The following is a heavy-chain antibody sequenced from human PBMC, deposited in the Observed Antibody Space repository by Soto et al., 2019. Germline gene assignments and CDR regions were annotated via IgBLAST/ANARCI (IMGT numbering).Heavy chain of an antibody. Sequence: QVQLQQWRAGLLKPSETLSLTCAVYGGSFSGYYWSWIRQPPGKGLEWIGEINHSGSTNYNPSLQSRVTISVDTSKNQDSLKLSSVTAADTAVYYWARRLSIAAAGGDLDYWGQGTLVTVSS. D-gene: IGHD6-13*01. J-gene: IGHJ4*02. V-gene: IGHV4-34*01. CDR1: GGSFSGYY. CDR3: ARRLSIAAAGGDLDY. CDR2: INHSGST.